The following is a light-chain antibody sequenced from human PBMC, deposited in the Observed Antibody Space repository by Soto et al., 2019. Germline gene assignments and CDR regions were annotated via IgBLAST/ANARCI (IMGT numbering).Light chain of an antibody. V-gene: IGLV1-44*01. CDR2: SNN. Sequence: QSVLTQPPSASWTPGQRVTISFSGSSSTIGSNTVNWYQQLPGTAPKLLIYSNNQRPSGVPDRFSGSKSGTSASLAISGLQSEDEADYYCAAWDDSLNGYVFGTGTKVTVL. CDR3: AAWDDSLNGYV. CDR1: SSTIGSNT. J-gene: IGLJ1*01.